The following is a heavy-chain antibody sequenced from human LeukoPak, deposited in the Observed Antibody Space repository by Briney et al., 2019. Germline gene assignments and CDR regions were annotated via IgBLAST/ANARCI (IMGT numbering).Heavy chain of an antibody. CDR3: ARDTYGSGRLDAFDI. V-gene: IGHV4-4*07. CDR1: GGSISGYH. J-gene: IGHJ3*02. D-gene: IGHD3-10*01. CDR2: IYTSGST. Sequence: SETLSFTCTVSGGSISGYHWIWIRQPAGKGLEWIGRIYTSGSTNYNPSLKSRVTVSVDTSKNQFSLKLSSVTAADTAVYYCARDTYGSGRLDAFDIWGQGTMVTVSS.